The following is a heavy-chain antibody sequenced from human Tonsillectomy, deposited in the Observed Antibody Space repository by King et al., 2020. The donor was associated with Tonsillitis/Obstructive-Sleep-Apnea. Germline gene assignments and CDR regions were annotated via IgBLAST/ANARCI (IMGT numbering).Heavy chain of an antibody. CDR1: GFTFSSYA. D-gene: IGHD3-10*01. CDR2: ISYDGSNK. Sequence: VQLVESGGGVVQPGRSLRLSCAASGFTFSSYAMHWVRQAPGKGLEWVAVISYDGSNKYYADSVKGRFTISRDNSKNTLYLQMNSLRAEDTAVYYCAGGPPEPRADHGSGNDWGMDVWGQGTTVTVSS. CDR3: AGGPPEPRADHGSGNDWGMDV. V-gene: IGHV3-30*04. J-gene: IGHJ6*02.